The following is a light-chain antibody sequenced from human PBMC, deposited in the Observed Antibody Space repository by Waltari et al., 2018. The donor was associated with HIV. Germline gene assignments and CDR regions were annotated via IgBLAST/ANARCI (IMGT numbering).Light chain of an antibody. J-gene: IGLJ2*01. CDR2: RNN. CDR3: STWDDNLSGVV. CDR1: SADIGRYS. V-gene: IGLV1-47*01. Sequence: QSVLTQPPSASGTPGPSVTISCSGSSADIGRYSVYWFQQLPGTAPKLLIYRNNQRPSGVSDRFSGSKSGTSASLAISGLRSEDEADYYCSTWDDNLSGVVFGGGTKLTVL.